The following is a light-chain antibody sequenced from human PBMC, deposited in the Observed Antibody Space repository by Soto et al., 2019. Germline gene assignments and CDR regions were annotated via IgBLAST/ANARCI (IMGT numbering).Light chain of an antibody. J-gene: IGKJ4*01. V-gene: IGKV3-11*01. CDR3: QQRTNWPPSLT. Sequence: EIVLTQSPATLSFSPGERATLSCSARHSVSTYLPWYQQKPGQSPRLLIYDASNRATCIPARFSGSVSGTDFTLPISSIEHEDFTVYYSQQRTNWPPSLTCGGGTRVEIK. CDR1: HSVSTY. CDR2: DAS.